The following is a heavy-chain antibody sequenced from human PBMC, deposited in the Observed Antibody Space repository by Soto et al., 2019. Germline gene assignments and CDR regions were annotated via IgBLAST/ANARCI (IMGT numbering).Heavy chain of an antibody. CDR2: IYYSGST. Sequence: QVQLQESGPGLVKPSQTLSLTCTVSGGSISSGDYYWSWIRQPPGQGLGWIGYIYYSGSTYYNPSLKSRVTISVDTSKNQFSLKLSSVTAADTAVYYCARERIAVAGYNGFDPWGQGTLVTVSS. CDR1: GGSISSGDYY. J-gene: IGHJ5*02. V-gene: IGHV4-30-4*01. CDR3: ARERIAVAGYNGFDP. D-gene: IGHD6-19*01.